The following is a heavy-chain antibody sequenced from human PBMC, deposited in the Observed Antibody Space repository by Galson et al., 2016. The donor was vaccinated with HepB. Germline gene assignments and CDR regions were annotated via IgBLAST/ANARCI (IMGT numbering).Heavy chain of an antibody. CDR1: GYSFTRYG. CDR3: ASGDGYFDY. D-gene: IGHD4-17*01. J-gene: IGHJ4*02. V-gene: IGHV1-18*01. CDR2: ISTHDDTT. Sequence: SVKVSCKASGYSFTRYGITWVRQAPGQGLEWMGWISTHDDTTSYAQKFQGRVTMTTDTSTNTAYMELRSLRSDDTAVYYCASGDGYFDYWGQGTLVTVSS.